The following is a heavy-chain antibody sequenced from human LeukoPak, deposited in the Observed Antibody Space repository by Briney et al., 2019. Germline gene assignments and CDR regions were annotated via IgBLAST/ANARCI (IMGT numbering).Heavy chain of an antibody. CDR3: ASEISYQLLIPNPFDY. V-gene: IGHV3-30*03. Sequence: PGRSLRLSCAASGFTFSSYGMHWVRQAPGKGLEWVAVISYGGSNKYYADSVKGRFTISRDNSKNTLYLQMNSLRAEDTAVYYCASEISYQLLIPNPFDYWGQGTLVTVSS. J-gene: IGHJ4*02. CDR2: ISYGGSNK. D-gene: IGHD2-2*01. CDR1: GFTFSSYG.